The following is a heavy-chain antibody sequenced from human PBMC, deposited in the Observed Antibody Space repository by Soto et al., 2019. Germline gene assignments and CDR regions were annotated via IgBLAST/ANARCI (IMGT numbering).Heavy chain of an antibody. Sequence: GGSLRLSCAASGFTFSSYSMNWVRQAPGKGLEWVSYISSSSNSIYYADSVKGRFTISRDNAKNSLYLQMNSLRAEDTAVYYCARGKYSGYDFPFGYWGQGTLVTVSS. CDR2: ISSSSNSI. CDR3: ARGKYSGYDFPFGY. D-gene: IGHD5-12*01. V-gene: IGHV3-48*01. CDR1: GFTFSSYS. J-gene: IGHJ4*02.